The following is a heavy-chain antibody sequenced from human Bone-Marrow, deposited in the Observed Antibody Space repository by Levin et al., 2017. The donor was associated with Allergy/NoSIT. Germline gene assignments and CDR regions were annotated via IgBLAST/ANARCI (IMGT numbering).Heavy chain of an antibody. V-gene: IGHV3-21*04. J-gene: IGHJ4*02. D-gene: IGHD6-13*01. Sequence: GGSLRLSCAASGFNFSIFGVNWVRQAPGKGLVWVSSISSGSNYIYYADSVKGRFTISRDNAKNSVYLQMNSLRVEDTALYYCATGASSSWYRADVGDHWGQGTLVTVSS. CDR3: ATGASSSWYRADVGDH. CDR2: ISSGSNYI. CDR1: GFNFSIFG.